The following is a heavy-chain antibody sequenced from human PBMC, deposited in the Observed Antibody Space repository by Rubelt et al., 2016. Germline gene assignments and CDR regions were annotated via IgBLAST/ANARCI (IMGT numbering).Heavy chain of an antibody. D-gene: IGHD3-9*01. V-gene: IGHV2-5*02. Sequence: QITLKESGPTLVKPTQTLTLTCRFSGFSLSTWGVGVGWIRQPPGQALEWLALIYWDDDKRSSPSLKSRLTITKDTSKNQVVLTMTNMNPVDTGRYYCAHRRRYGGDWSWGDLDIWGQGRMVTVSS. J-gene: IGHJ3*02. CDR3: AHRRRYGGDWSWGDLDI. CDR2: IYWDDDK. CDR1: GFSLSTWGVG.